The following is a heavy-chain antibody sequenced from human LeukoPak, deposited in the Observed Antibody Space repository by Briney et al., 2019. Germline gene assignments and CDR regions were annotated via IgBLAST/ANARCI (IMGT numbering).Heavy chain of an antibody. CDR1: GFTFSSYS. Sequence: GGSLRLSCAASGFTFSSYSMNWVRQAPGKGLEWVSYISSSSSNIYYADSVKGRFTISRDNAKNSLYLQMNSLRAEDTAVYYCAREYGDYFDYWGQGTLVTVSS. CDR2: ISSSSSNI. J-gene: IGHJ4*02. D-gene: IGHD2-8*01. V-gene: IGHV3-48*01. CDR3: AREYGDYFDY.